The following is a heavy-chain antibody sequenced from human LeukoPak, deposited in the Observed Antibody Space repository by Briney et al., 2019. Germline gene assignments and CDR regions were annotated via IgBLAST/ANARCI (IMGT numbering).Heavy chain of an antibody. CDR3: ARDYNYCSSDSCYDAFDI. V-gene: IGHV3-7*01. J-gene: IGHJ3*02. CDR1: GFTFSSYW. D-gene: IGHD2-2*01. Sequence: AGGSLRPSCAASGFTFSSYWMSWVRQAPGKGLEWVANIRGDESRLYYVDSVKGRFTISRDNARNSLYLQMSDLRAEDTSVYYCARDYNYCSSDSCYDAFDIWGQGTMVTVSS. CDR2: IRGDESRL.